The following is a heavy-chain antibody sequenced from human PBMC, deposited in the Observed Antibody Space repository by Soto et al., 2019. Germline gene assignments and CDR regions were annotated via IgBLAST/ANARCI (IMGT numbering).Heavy chain of an antibody. V-gene: IGHV4-4*02. Sequence: QVQLQESGPGLVKPSGTLSRTCAVSGGSISSSNWWSWVRQPPGKGLEWIGEMYHRGSTNHNPSLKSRVTISVDKSKNQFSLKLSSVTAADTAVYYCARAHCSGGSCYSVQHWFDPWGQGTLVTVSS. J-gene: IGHJ5*02. CDR3: ARAHCSGGSCYSVQHWFDP. CDR2: MYHRGST. CDR1: GGSISSSNW. D-gene: IGHD2-15*01.